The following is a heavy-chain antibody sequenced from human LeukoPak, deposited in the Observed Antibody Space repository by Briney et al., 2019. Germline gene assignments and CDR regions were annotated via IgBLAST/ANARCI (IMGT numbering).Heavy chain of an antibody. Sequence: ASVKVSCKASGYTFTSYDINWVRQATGQGLEWMGSMNPNSGNTGYAQKFQGRVTMTRNTSISTAYMELRSLRSEDTAVYYCARSYYDCWSGYSVMSHWGQRNLVTVSS. V-gene: IGHV1-8*01. CDR1: GYTFTSYD. D-gene: IGHD3-3*01. CDR2: MNPNSGNT. CDR3: ARSYYDCWSGYSVMSH. J-gene: IGHJ4*02.